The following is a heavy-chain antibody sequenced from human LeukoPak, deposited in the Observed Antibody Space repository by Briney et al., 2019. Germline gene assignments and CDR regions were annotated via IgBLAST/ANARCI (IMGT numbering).Heavy chain of an antibody. D-gene: IGHD1-26*01. V-gene: IGHV3-21*01. CDR2: IDTSDYT. CDR3: ATESSGALDS. J-gene: IGHJ4*02. Sequence: GGSLRLSCAASGFTFSSYWMSWVRQAPGKGLQYVSSIDTSDYTYYADSVKGRFTISRDNAKNSLYLQMNNLKAEDTSVYYCATESSGALDSWGQGTLVTVSS. CDR1: GFTFSSYW.